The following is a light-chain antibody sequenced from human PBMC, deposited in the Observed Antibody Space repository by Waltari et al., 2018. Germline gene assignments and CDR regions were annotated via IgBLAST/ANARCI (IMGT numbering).Light chain of an antibody. CDR1: QSLLHSDGKTY. J-gene: IGKJ1*01. V-gene: IGKV2D-29*01. CDR2: EVS. CDR3: MQSIEHPRT. Sequence: DIVMTQTTLSLSVTPGQPASISCNSSQSLLHSDGKTYLYCYLQKPGQPPQLLISEVSNRFSGVPDRFSGSGSGTDFTLKISRVEAEDVGVYYCMQSIEHPRTFGQGTKVEIK.